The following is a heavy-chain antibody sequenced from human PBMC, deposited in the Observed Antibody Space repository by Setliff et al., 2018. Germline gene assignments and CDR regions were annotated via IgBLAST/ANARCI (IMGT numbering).Heavy chain of an antibody. J-gene: IGHJ3*02. D-gene: IGHD6-13*01. CDR3: ASAGHSGSWFPFDAFHI. CDR1: GFTFSTHS. CDR2: IGRSSTYI. V-gene: IGHV3-21*01. Sequence: AGGSLRLSCAASGFTFSTHSMNWVRQAPGKGLEWVSSIGRSSTYIYYADSMKGRFTISRDNAKNSLYLQMNSLRAEDTAVYYCASAGHSGSWFPFDAFHIWGQGTMVTVSS.